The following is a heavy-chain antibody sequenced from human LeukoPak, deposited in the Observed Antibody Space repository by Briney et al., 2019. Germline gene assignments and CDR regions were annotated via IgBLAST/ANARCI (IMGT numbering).Heavy chain of an antibody. Sequence: GGSLRLSCVASGFTFTNYWMNWVRQAPGKGLEWVANINRDGSEYNYVDSVKGRFTISRGNAKNSLFLQMHSLRAEDTAVYYCGKNIGHETCDYWGQGTLLSVSS. J-gene: IGHJ4*02. CDR3: GKNIGHETCDY. CDR2: INRDGSEY. V-gene: IGHV3-7*03. CDR1: GFTFTNYW. D-gene: IGHD2/OR15-2a*01.